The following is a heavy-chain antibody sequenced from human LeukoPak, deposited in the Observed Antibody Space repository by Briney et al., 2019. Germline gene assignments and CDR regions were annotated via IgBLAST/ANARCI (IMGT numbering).Heavy chain of an antibody. CDR2: ISTMSNYI. Sequence: GGSLRLSCAASGFDFSTYAINWVRQAPGKGLEWVSSISTMSNYIFYGDSVKGRFTISRDNAKNSVYLQMNSLRPDDTALYYCSRDRLGGLDLWGQGTLVTVSS. D-gene: IGHD2-21*01. J-gene: IGHJ5*02. CDR1: GFDFSTYA. CDR3: SRDRLGGLDL. V-gene: IGHV3-21*01.